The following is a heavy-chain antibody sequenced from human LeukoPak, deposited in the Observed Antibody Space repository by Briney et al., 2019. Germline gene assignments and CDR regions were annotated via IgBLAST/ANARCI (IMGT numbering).Heavy chain of an antibody. CDR2: ISGSGGST. J-gene: IGHJ1*01. V-gene: IGHV3-23*01. CDR1: GFTFSSYA. D-gene: IGHD6-13*01. CDR3: AKDRMGYSSSWYEYFQH. Sequence: PGGSLRLSCAASGFTFSSYAMSWVRQAPGKGLEWVSAISGSGGSTYYADSVKGRFTISRDNSKNTLYLQMNSLRAEDTAVYYCAKDRMGYSSSWYEYFQHWGQGTLVTVSS.